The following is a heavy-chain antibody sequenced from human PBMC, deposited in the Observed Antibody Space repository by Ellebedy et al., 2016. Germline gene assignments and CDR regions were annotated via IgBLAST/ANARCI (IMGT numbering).Heavy chain of an antibody. D-gene: IGHD6-13*01. CDR1: GFTFSDYY. CDR2: ISSSGSTI. V-gene: IGHV3-11*01. CDR3: ARDLYSRPYYYYGMDV. J-gene: IGHJ6*02. Sequence: GESLKISCAASGFTFSDYYMSWIRQAPGKGLEWVSYISSSGSTIYYADSVKGRFTISRDNAKNSLYLQMNSLRAEDTAVYYCARDLYSRPYYYYGMDVWGQGTTVTVSS.